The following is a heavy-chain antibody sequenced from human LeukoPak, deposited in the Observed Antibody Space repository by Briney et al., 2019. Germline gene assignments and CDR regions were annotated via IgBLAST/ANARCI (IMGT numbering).Heavy chain of an antibody. D-gene: IGHD2-2*01. V-gene: IGHV4-39*07. Sequence: SETLSLTCTVSGSSISSSSYYWGWIRQPPGKGLEWIGSIYYSGSTYYNPSLKSRVTISIDTSKNQFSLKLSSVTAADTAVYYCARATEPGSSTWDWFDPRGQGTLVTVSS. CDR1: GSSISSSSYY. CDR2: IYYSGST. CDR3: ARATEPGSSTWDWFDP. J-gene: IGHJ5*02.